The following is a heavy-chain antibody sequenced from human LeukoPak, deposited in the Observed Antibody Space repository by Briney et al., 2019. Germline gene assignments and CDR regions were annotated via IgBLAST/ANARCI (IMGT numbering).Heavy chain of an antibody. V-gene: IGHV4-31*03. J-gene: IGHJ4*02. CDR2: IYYSGST. CDR3: ARWEVEAAFDY. Sequence: PSETLSLTCTVSGGSISSGGYYWSWIRQHPGKGLEWIGYIYYSGSTYYNPSLKSRVTISVDTSKNQFSLKLSSVTAADTAVYYCARWEVEAAFDYWGQGTLVTVSS. D-gene: IGHD2-15*01. CDR1: GGSISSGGYY.